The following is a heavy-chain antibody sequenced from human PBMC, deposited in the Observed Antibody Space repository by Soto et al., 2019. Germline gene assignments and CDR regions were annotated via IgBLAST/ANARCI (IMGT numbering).Heavy chain of an antibody. D-gene: IGHD2-2*01. J-gene: IGHJ5*02. V-gene: IGHV1-24*01. CDR2: FDPEDGET. Sequence: ASVKVSCKVSGYTLTELSMHWVRQAPGKGLEWMGGFDPEDGETIYAQKFQGRVTMTEDTSTDTAYMELSSLRSEDTAVYYCATGPQGYCSSTSCFGGRVPHPFDPWGQGTLVTVSS. CDR3: ATGPQGYCSSTSCFGGRVPHPFDP. CDR1: GYTLTELS.